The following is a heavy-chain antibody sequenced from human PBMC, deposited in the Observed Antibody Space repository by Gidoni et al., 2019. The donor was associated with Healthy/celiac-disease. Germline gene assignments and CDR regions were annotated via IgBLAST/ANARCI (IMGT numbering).Heavy chain of an antibody. J-gene: IGHJ4*02. CDR2: IIPIFGTA. CDR1: GDTFRSYA. Sequence: QLQLVQSGAEVQKPGSSVKVSCKAAGDTFRSYAISWVRQAPGQGLEWMGGIIPIFGTANYAQKFQGRVTITADESTSTAYMELSSLRSEDTAVYYCARGDCSSTSCYTGLHYWGQGTLVTVSS. V-gene: IGHV1-69*01. D-gene: IGHD2-2*02. CDR3: ARGDCSSTSCYTGLHY.